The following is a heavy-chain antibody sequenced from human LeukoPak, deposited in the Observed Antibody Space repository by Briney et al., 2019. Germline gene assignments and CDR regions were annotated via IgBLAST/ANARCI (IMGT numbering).Heavy chain of an antibody. CDR2: ISSSSSYI. CDR1: GFTFSSYS. Sequence: GGSLRLSCAASGFTFSSYSMNWVRQAPGKGLEWVSSISSSSSYIYYADSVKGRFTISRDNAKNSLYLQMNSLRAEDTAVYYCARDVSSYYDSSGYYQNRYYFDYWGQGTLVTVSS. D-gene: IGHD3-22*01. J-gene: IGHJ4*02. CDR3: ARDVSSYYDSSGYYQNRYYFDY. V-gene: IGHV3-21*01.